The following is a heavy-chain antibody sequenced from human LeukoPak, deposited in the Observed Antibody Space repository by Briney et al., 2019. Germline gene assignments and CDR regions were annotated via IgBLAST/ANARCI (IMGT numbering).Heavy chain of an antibody. D-gene: IGHD5-18*01. CDR3: ARGLQLWLDERSYYYYYMDV. V-gene: IGHV4-30-4*07. CDR2: VYYSGGT. J-gene: IGHJ6*03. Sequence: SETLSLTCAVSGGSISSGAYSWSWIRQPPRKGLEWIGYVYYSGGTYHNPSLKSRVTISVDKSKNQFSLKLSSVTAADTAVYCCARGLQLWLDERSYYYYYMDVWGKGTTVTVSS. CDR1: GGSISSGAYS.